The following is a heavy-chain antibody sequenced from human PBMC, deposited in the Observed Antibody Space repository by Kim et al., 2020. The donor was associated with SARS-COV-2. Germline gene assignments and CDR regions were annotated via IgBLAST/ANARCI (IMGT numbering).Heavy chain of an antibody. V-gene: IGHV3-64*02. Sequence: GGSLRLSCAASGFTFSTYAMHWVRQAPGKGLEYVSAISTDGGVTYYADSVKGRFTISRDNSKNTLYLQMTSLRDEDMAVYYCARWSSNSCYDYWVQGSLV. CDR3: ARWSSNSCYDY. CDR2: ISTDGGVT. J-gene: IGHJ4*02. CDR1: GFTFSTYA. D-gene: IGHD2-2*01.